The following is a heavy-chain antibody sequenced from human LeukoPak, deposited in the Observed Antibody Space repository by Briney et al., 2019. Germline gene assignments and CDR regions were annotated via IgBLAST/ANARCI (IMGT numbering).Heavy chain of an antibody. D-gene: IGHD4-17*01. CDR1: GGSVSSSSYY. CDR2: MSHSGTS. CDR3: RSHGAY. J-gene: IGHJ4*02. V-gene: IGHV4-39*01. Sequence: SETLSLTCTVSGGSVSSSSYYWGWVSQPPGKGLEWIGLMSHSGTSAYNPSLEGRLTISVDTSKNQFSLRLTSVTAADTAVYCLRSHGAYWGQGTLVTVSS.